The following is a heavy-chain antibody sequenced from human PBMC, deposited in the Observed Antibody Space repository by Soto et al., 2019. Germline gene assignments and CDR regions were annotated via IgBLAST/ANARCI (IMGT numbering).Heavy chain of an antibody. CDR2: MNPNSGNT. D-gene: IGHD2-15*01. CDR3: ASRRVDCSGGSCYWAGAFDI. V-gene: IGHV1-8*01. CDR1: GYTFTSYD. Sequence: ASAKVSCKASGYTFTSYDINWVRQATGQGLEWLGWMNPNSGNTGYAQKFQGRVTMTRNTSISTAYMELSSLRSEDTAVYYCASRRVDCSGGSCYWAGAFDIWGQGTMVTVSS. J-gene: IGHJ3*02.